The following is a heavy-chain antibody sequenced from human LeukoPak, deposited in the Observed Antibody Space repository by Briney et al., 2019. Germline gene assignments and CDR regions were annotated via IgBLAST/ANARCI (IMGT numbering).Heavy chain of an antibody. CDR2: IYYSGST. D-gene: IGHD6-13*01. CDR1: GGSISSYY. Sequence: SETLSLTCTVSGGSISSYYWSSIRQPPGKGLEWIGYIYYSGSTNYNPSLKSRVTISVDTSKNQFSLKLSSVTAADTAVYYCARGYSRLNWFDPWGQGTLVTVSS. J-gene: IGHJ5*02. V-gene: IGHV4-59*01. CDR3: ARGYSRLNWFDP.